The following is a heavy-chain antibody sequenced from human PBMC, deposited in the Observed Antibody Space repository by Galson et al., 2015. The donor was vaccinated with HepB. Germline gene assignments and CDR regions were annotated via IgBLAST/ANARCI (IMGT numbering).Heavy chain of an antibody. J-gene: IGHJ5*02. CDR2: ISSSSTTI. V-gene: IGHV3-48*01. D-gene: IGHD1-26*01. CDR3: ARRRFTGGFDP. CDR1: GFTFSSYS. Sequence: SLRLSCAASGFTFSSYSMNWVRQAPGKGLEWVSYISSSSTTIYCADSVKGRFTISRDNAKNSLYLQMNSLRAEDTAVYYCARRRFTGGFDPWGQGTLVTVSS.